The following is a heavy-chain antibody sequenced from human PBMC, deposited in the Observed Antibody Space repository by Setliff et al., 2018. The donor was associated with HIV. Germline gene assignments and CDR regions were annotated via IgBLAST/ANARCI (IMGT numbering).Heavy chain of an antibody. CDR1: GAPLSSYY. Sequence: SETLSLTCTVSGAPLSSYYLNWIRQPPGKGLEWIGYIFYSGTTNYNPSLKSRVTMSVDASKNQFSLILSSVTAADTAVYYRARGRSFDYWGQGTLVTVSS. CDR2: IFYSGTT. CDR3: ARGRSFDY. J-gene: IGHJ4*02. V-gene: IGHV4-59*01.